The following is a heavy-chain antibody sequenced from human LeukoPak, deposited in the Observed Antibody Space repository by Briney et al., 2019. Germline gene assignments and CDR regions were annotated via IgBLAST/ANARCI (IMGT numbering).Heavy chain of an antibody. D-gene: IGHD1-14*01. CDR1: GLTFDDYA. CDR3: TRDIRLTTDRDAFDI. V-gene: IGHV3-9*01. J-gene: IGHJ3*02. CDR2: ISWNSGSI. Sequence: PGGSLRLSCAASGLTFDDYAMHWVRPAPGKGLEWVSGISWNSGSIGYADSVKGRFTISRDNAKTSLYLQMNSLGPEDTAVYFWTRDIRLTTDRDAFDIWGQGTMVTVSS.